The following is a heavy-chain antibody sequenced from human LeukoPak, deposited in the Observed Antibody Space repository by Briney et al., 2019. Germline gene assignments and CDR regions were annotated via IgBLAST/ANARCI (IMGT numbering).Heavy chain of an antibody. CDR2: IYASGST. CDR1: GASISHYS. CDR3: ARQGSGGYDILTGYRNWFDP. D-gene: IGHD3-9*01. J-gene: IGHJ5*02. V-gene: IGHV4-4*09. Sequence: SETLSLTCAVPGASISHYSWRWIRQPPGKGLEWIGDIYASGSTSYNPSHTGRVTISVDTSKNQFSLKLSSVTAADTAVYYCARQGSGGYDILTGYRNWFDPWGQGTLVTVSS.